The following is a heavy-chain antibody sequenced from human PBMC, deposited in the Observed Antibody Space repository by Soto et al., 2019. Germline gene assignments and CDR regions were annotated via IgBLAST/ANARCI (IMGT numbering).Heavy chain of an antibody. Sequence: QLQLQESGPGLVKPSETLSLTCTVSGGSISSSSYYWGWIRQPPGKGLEWIGSIYYSGSTYYNPSLKSRAXLXVXXSKNQFSLKLSSVTAADTAVYYCARRSYDTDAFDIWGQGTMVTVSS. J-gene: IGHJ3*02. V-gene: IGHV4-39*01. CDR2: IYYSGST. CDR1: GGSISSSSYY. D-gene: IGHD3-22*01. CDR3: ARRSYDTDAFDI.